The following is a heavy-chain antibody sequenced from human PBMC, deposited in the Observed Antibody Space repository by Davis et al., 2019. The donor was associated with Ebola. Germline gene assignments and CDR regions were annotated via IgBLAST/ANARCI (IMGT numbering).Heavy chain of an antibody. J-gene: IGHJ5*02. CDR3: ARDQAGGDYLRGGWFDP. D-gene: IGHD4-17*01. CDR1: GFTFNDYW. V-gene: IGHV3-74*01. Sequence: HTGGSLRLSCAASGFTFNDYWIHWVRLAPGKGLVWVSRISGDGRSTNYADSVKGRFTISRDNAKNSLYLQMNSLRAEDTAVYYCARDQAGGDYLRGGWFDPWGQGTLVTVSS. CDR2: ISGDGRST.